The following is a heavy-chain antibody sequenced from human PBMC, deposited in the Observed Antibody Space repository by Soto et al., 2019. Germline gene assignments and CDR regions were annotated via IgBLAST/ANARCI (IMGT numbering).Heavy chain of an antibody. CDR2: IYYSGST. CDR1: GGSISSYY. V-gene: IGHV4-59*08. CDR3: ARHGYSYGYGVVDY. Sequence: SETLSLTCTVSGGSISSYYWSWIRQPPGKGLEWIGYIYYSGSTNYNPSLKSRVTISVDTSKNQFSLKLSSVTAADTAVYYCARHGYSYGYGVVDYWGQGTLVTVSS. D-gene: IGHD5-18*01. J-gene: IGHJ4*02.